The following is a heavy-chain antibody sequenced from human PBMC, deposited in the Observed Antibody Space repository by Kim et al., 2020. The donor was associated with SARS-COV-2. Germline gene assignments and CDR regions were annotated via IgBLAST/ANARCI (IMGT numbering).Heavy chain of an antibody. CDR2: IYYSGST. V-gene: IGHV4-59*13. Sequence: SETLSLTCTVSGGSISSYYWSWIRQPPGKGLEWIGYIYYSGSTNYNPSLKSRVTISVDTSKNQFSLKLSSVTAADKAVYYCARDHGLYSSWPGVFDYWG. J-gene: IGHJ4*01. CDR1: GGSISSYY. D-gene: IGHD6-13*01. CDR3: ARDHGLYSSWPGVFDY.